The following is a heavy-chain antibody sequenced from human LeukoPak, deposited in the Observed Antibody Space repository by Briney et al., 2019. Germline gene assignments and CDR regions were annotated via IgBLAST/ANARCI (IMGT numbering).Heavy chain of an antibody. J-gene: IGHJ4*02. V-gene: IGHV3-7*05. Sequence: GRSLRLSCAASGFTFSKYWLTWVRQVPGQGLQRVANIDEDGSEKHYVDSVKGRFTISRDNAKNSLYLQMNSLRAEDTAVYYCATNIAADLDFWGQGTLVTVSS. CDR3: ATNIAADLDF. CDR1: GFTFSKYW. CDR2: IDEDGSEK. D-gene: IGHD6-6*01.